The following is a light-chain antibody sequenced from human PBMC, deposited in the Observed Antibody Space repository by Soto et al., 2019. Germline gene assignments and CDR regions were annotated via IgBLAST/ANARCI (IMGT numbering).Light chain of an antibody. V-gene: IGKV3-15*01. CDR3: QQYNNWPPMA. CDR1: QSVSSN. J-gene: IGKJ1*01. Sequence: EIVMTQSPATLSVSPGERATLSCRASQSVSSNLAWYQQKPGQAPRLLIYGASTRATGIPARFSGSGSGTEFTLTISSLQSEYFAVYYCQQYNNWPPMAFGQGTKGEIK. CDR2: GAS.